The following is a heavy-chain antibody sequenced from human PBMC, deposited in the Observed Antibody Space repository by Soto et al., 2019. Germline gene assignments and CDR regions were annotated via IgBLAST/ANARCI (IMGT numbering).Heavy chain of an antibody. J-gene: IGHJ6*04. D-gene: IGHD3-16*02. CDR2: INAGNGNT. CDR1: GYTVTSYA. Sequence: GASVKVSCKASGYTVTSYAMHWVRQAPGQRLEWMGWINAGNGNTKYSQKFQGRVTITRDTSASTAYMELSSLRSEDTAVYYCSRATYYDYVWGSYRSPYGMDVWGEGTTVTVSS. CDR3: SRATYYDYVWGSYRSPYGMDV. V-gene: IGHV1-3*01.